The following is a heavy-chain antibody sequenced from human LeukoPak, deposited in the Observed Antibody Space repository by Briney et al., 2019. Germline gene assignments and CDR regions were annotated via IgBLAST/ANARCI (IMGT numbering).Heavy chain of an antibody. V-gene: IGHV3-48*01. CDR3: ARDIAHCSGEICHNIRFDS. D-gene: IGHD2-15*01. J-gene: IGHJ5*01. Sequence: GGSLRLSCAASGFTFSSYSMNWVRQAPGKGLEWISYIGYNTNIVYYADSVKGRFTISRDNAKNSLFLQMNTLRAEDTAVYYCARDIAHCSGEICHNIRFDSWGQGALVTVSS. CDR1: GFTFSSYS. CDR2: IGYNTNIV.